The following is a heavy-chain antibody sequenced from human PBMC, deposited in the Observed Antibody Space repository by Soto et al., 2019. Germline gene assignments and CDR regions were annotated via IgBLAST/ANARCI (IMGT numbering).Heavy chain of an antibody. Sequence: SETLSLTCTVSGGSISSYYWSWIRQPPGKGLEWIGYIYYSGSTNYNPSLKSRVTISVDTSKNQFSLKLSSVTAADTAVYYWARGNRGFGGTNNWVDPWGQGTLVTVS. D-gene: IGHD1-1*01. CDR3: ARGNRGFGGTNNWVDP. V-gene: IGHV4-59*01. CDR2: IYYSGST. J-gene: IGHJ5*02. CDR1: GGSISSYY.